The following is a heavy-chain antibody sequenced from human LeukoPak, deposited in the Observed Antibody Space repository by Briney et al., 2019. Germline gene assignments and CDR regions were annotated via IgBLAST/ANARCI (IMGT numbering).Heavy chain of an antibody. D-gene: IGHD3-10*01. CDR1: GFTFSNYA. CDR3: AREGPYGSGSYYMGFDY. J-gene: IGHJ4*02. CDR2: IGGSGGNT. Sequence: GGSLRLSCEGSGFTFSNYAMSWVRQAPGKGLEWVSDIGGSGGNTYYADSVKGRFTISRDNSKNTLYLQMNSLRAEDTAVYYCAREGPYGSGSYYMGFDYWGQGTLVTVSS. V-gene: IGHV3-23*01.